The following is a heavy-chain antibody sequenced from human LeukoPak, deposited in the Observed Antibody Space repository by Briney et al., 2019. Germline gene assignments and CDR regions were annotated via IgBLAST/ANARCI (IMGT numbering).Heavy chain of an antibody. Sequence: ASVKVSCKSSGYTFTNFFIHWLRRAPGQGLEWVGLINPGDGSTNYAQKFQGRITMTRDTSTSAVYKELSSLRSEDTAVYYCAREDYGSDTSCFDYWGQGTLVTVSS. D-gene: IGHD4-17*01. V-gene: IGHV1-46*01. CDR2: INPGDGST. CDR3: AREDYGSDTSCFDY. J-gene: IGHJ4*02. CDR1: GYTFTNFF.